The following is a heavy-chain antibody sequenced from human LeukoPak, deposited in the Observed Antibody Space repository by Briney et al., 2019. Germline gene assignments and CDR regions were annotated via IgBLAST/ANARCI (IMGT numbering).Heavy chain of an antibody. D-gene: IGHD3-22*01. CDR1: GGSISSYY. CDR2: IYYSGST. Sequence: SETLSLTCTVSGGSISSYYWSWIRQPPGKGLEWIGYIYYSGSTNYNPSLKSRVTISVDTSKNQFSLKLSSVTAADTAVYYCAREYYYDSSGYYFDYWGQGTLVTVSS. J-gene: IGHJ4*02. V-gene: IGHV4-59*12. CDR3: AREYYYDSSGYYFDY.